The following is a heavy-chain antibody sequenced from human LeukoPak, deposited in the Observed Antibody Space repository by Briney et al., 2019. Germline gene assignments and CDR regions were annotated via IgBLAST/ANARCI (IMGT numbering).Heavy chain of an antibody. CDR3: AREEGTAFFDY. CDR1: GLTVSSNY. J-gene: IGHJ4*02. V-gene: IGHV3-53*01. Sequence: GGSLRLSCAASGLTVSSNYMSWVRRAPGKGLEWVSVIYIDESTYYADSVKGRFTISRDNSKNTLYLQMNSLRAEDTAVYYCAREEGTAFFDYWGQGTLVTVSS. D-gene: IGHD2-21*02. CDR2: IYIDEST.